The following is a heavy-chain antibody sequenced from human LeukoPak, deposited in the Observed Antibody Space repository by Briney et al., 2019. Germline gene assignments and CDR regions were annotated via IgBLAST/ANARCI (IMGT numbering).Heavy chain of an antibody. D-gene: IGHD3-10*01. CDR2: IYSGGST. CDR1: GFTVSSNY. V-gene: IGHV3-53*01. Sequence: PGGSLRLSCAASGFTVSSNYMSWVGQAPGKRLEWVSVIYSGGSTYYADSVKGRFTISRDNSKNTLYPQMNSLRAEDTAVYYCAAKTVNMVRGVMSWGQGTLVTVSS. J-gene: IGHJ4*02. CDR3: AAKTVNMVRGVMS.